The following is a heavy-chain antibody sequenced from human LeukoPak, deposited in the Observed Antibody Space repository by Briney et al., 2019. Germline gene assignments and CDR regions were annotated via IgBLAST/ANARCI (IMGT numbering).Heavy chain of an antibody. J-gene: IGHJ4*02. CDR1: GGTFSSYA. CDR3: ARGGYCSSTSCYTFDC. D-gene: IGHD2-2*02. Sequence: GASVKVSFQASGGTFSSYAIRWLRQAPAQGLAWMGGIILIFGTANYAQKFQGRVTITADESTSTAYMELSSLRSEDTAVYYCARGGYCSSTSCYTFDCWVQGALVTVSS. CDR2: IILIFGTA. V-gene: IGHV1-69*01.